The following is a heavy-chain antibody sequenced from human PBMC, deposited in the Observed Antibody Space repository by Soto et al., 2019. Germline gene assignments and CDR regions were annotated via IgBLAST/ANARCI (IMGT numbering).Heavy chain of an antibody. CDR2: ISKDGSVN. CDR1: GFMFSRYA. Sequence: QVQWVESGGRVVQPGGSLRLSCAASGFMFSRYAIHWVRQAPGKGLEWVAVISKDGSVNYYADSVRGRFSISREKSKNTVYLEMNGMRDDDTAVFYCARSMSGAVPDSFGYWGQGTLVTVSS. D-gene: IGHD2-15*01. V-gene: IGHV3-30-3*01. J-gene: IGHJ1*01. CDR3: ARSMSGAVPDSFGY.